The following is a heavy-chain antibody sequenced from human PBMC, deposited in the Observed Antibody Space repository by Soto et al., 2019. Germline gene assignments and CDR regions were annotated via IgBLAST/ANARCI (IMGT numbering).Heavy chain of an antibody. V-gene: IGHV3-30-3*01. CDR3: ARDPWAGTNGNWFDP. CDR2: ISYDGSNK. Sequence: QVQLVESGGGVVQPGRSLRLSCAASRFTFSSYAMHWVRQAPGKGLEWVAVISYDGSNKYYADSVKGRFTISRDNSKNTLYLQMNSLRAEDTAVYYCARDPWAGTNGNWFDPWGQGTLVTVSS. CDR1: RFTFSSYA. J-gene: IGHJ5*02. D-gene: IGHD2-8*01.